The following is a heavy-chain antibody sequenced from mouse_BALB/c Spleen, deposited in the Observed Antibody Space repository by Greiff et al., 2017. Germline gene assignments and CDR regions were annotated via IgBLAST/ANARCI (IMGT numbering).Heavy chain of an antibody. Sequence: VQLKQSGAELVKPGASVKLSCTASGFNIKDTYMHWVKQRPEQGLEWIGRIDPANGNTKYDPKFQGKATITADTSSNTAYLQLSSLTSEDTAVYYCALYYYGSSSYYFDYWGQGTTLTVSS. D-gene: IGHD1-1*01. J-gene: IGHJ2*01. CDR2: IDPANGNT. V-gene: IGHV14-3*02. CDR1: GFNIKDTY. CDR3: ALYYYGSSSYYFDY.